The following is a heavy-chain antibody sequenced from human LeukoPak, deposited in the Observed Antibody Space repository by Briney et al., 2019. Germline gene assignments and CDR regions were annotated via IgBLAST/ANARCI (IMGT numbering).Heavy chain of an antibody. D-gene: IGHD2-2*03. CDR2: IKFNGSEK. J-gene: IGHJ6*02. V-gene: IGHV3-7*03. CDR3: ARDGYFFAMDV. CDR1: GFTFSNYW. Sequence: GGSLRLSCEASGFTFSNYWMSWARQAPGKGLEWVANIKFNGSEKYYTDSVRGRFTVSRDNAKKSLHLEMSRLRAEDTAVYYCARDGYFFAMDVWGQGTTVTVSS.